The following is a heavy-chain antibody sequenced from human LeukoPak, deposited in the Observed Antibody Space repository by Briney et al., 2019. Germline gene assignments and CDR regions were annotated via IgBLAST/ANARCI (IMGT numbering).Heavy chain of an antibody. CDR3: ARAHAWYGSRDY. CDR1: GYTFTSYA. V-gene: IGHV1-3*01. CDR2: INAGNGNT. Sequence: ASVKVSCKASGYTFTSYAMHWVRQAPGQRLEWMGWINAGNGNTKYSQKFQGGVTITRDTSASTAYMELSSLRSEDTAVYYCARAHAWYGSRDYWGQGTLVTVSS. D-gene: IGHD6-13*01. J-gene: IGHJ4*02.